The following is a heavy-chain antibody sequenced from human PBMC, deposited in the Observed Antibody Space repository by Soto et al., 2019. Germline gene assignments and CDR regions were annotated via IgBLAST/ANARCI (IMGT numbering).Heavy chain of an antibody. D-gene: IGHD2-21*01. Sequence: ASVKVSCKASGYTFTAYAIHWVRQAPGQGLEWMAWINAGNGDTKYSQKFQGRVTVTRDTSASTVYMELSSLRSEDTAVYYCARDSDASVIHWGQGTLVTVSS. V-gene: IGHV1-3*01. J-gene: IGHJ4*02. CDR2: INAGNGDT. CDR1: GYTFTAYA. CDR3: ARDSDASVIH.